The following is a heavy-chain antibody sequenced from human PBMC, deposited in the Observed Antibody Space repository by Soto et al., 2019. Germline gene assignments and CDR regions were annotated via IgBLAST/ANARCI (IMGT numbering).Heavy chain of an antibody. Sequence: GGSLRLSCAASGFTFSSYGMHWVRQAPGKGLEWVAVISYDGSNKYYADSVKGRFTISRDNSKNTLYLQMNSLRAEDTAVYYCAKDLGSSSGWYYFDYWGQGTLVTVSS. J-gene: IGHJ4*02. CDR3: AKDLGSSSGWYYFDY. V-gene: IGHV3-30*18. CDR1: GFTFSSYG. D-gene: IGHD6-19*01. CDR2: ISYDGSNK.